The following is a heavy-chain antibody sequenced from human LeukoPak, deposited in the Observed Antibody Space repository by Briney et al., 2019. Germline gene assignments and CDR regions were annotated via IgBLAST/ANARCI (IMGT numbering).Heavy chain of an antibody. CDR2: FDPEDGET. J-gene: IGHJ4*02. CDR1: GYTLTELS. CDR3: ATGLLVPAANDY. V-gene: IGHV1-24*01. D-gene: IGHD2-2*01. Sequence: GASVKVSCKVSGYTLTELSMHWVRQAPGKGLEWMGGFDPEDGETIYAQKFQGRVTMTEDTSTDTAYMELSSLRSEDTAVYYCATGLLVPAANDYWGQGTLVTVSS.